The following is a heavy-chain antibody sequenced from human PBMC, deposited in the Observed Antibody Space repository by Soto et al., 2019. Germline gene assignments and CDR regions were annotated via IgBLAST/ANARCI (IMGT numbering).Heavy chain of an antibody. Sequence: SETLSLTCTVSGGSISSSSYYWGWIRQPPGKGLEWIGSIYYSGSTYYNPSLKSRVTISVDTSKNQFSLKLSSVTAADTAVYYCARENYDGSGSYTLNWFDPWGQGTLVTVSS. D-gene: IGHD3-10*01. CDR2: IYYSGST. CDR3: ARENYDGSGSYTLNWFDP. J-gene: IGHJ5*02. V-gene: IGHV4-39*02. CDR1: GGSISSSSYY.